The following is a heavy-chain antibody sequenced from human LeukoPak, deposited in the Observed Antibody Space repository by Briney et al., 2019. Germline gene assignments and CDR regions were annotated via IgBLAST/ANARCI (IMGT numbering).Heavy chain of an antibody. CDR2: ISSSSSYI. J-gene: IGHJ4*02. CDR1: GFTFSSYS. D-gene: IGHD3-3*01. V-gene: IGHV3-21*01. Sequence: PGGSLRLSCAASGFTFSSYSMNWVRQAPGKGLERVSSISSSSSYIYYADSVKGRFTISRDNAKNSLYLQMNSLRAEDTAVYYCARDGFRFFGVVTPGGPFDYWGQGTLVTVSS. CDR3: ARDGFRFFGVVTPGGPFDY.